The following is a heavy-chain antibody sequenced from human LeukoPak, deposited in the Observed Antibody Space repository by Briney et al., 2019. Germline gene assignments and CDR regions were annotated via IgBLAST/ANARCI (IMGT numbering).Heavy chain of an antibody. CDR2: IYTSGST. D-gene: IGHD1-26*01. J-gene: IGHJ4*02. CDR1: GGSISSGSYY. V-gene: IGHV4-61*02. CDR3: ARHSPVGIYYFDY. Sequence: SQKLSLTCTVSGGSISSGSYYWSWIRQPAGKGLEWIGRIYTSGSTNYNPSLKSRVTISVDTSKNQFSLKLSSVTAADTALYYCARHSPVGIYYFDYWGQGTLVTVSS.